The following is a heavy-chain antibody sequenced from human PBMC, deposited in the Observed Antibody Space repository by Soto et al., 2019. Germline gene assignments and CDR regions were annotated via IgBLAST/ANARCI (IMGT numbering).Heavy chain of an antibody. CDR3: ASMVVAATSWFDP. D-gene: IGHD2-15*01. Sequence: SVKISCKASGGTLSRYTISWVRQAPGQGLEWMGRIIPILGIANYAQKFQGRVTITADKSTSTAYMELSSLRSEDTAVYYCASMVVAATSWFDPWGQGTLVTVS. CDR1: GGTLSRYT. J-gene: IGHJ5*02. CDR2: IIPILGIA. V-gene: IGHV1-69*02.